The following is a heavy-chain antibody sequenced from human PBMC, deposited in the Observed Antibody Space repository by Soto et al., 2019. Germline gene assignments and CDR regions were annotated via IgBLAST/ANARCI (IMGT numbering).Heavy chain of an antibody. Sequence: QITLKESGPTLVKPTQTLTLTCTFSGFSLSTSGVGVGWIRQPPGKALQWLALIYWDDDKRYSPSLRSRLTRTKDTSKTQLVLTTTNMDPVDTATYYCAHRTIEGSGMDVWGQGTTVTVSS. J-gene: IGHJ6*02. CDR2: IYWDDDK. V-gene: IGHV2-5*02. D-gene: IGHD3-9*01. CDR1: GFSLSTSGVG. CDR3: AHRTIEGSGMDV.